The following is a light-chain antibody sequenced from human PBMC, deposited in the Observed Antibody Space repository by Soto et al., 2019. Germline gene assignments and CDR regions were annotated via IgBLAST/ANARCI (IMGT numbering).Light chain of an antibody. J-gene: IGLJ1*01. V-gene: IGLV1-40*01. CDR2: GNT. CDR1: SSNIGAGYP. Sequence: QSVLTQPPSVSGAPGQRITISCTGSSSNIGAGYPVHWYQQLPGTAPKLLIFGNTIRPSGVPDRFSGSRSGLAITGLQAEDEADYYCQSSDSSLSGYVFGTGTKVTVL. CDR3: QSSDSSLSGYV.